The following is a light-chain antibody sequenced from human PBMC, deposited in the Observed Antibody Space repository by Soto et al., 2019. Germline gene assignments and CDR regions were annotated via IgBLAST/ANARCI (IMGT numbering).Light chain of an antibody. CDR3: SSYTTSSTVI. CDR1: SSDVGDHNY. CDR2: AVS. J-gene: IGLJ2*01. V-gene: IGLV2-14*03. Sequence: QSVLTQPASVYGSPGQSISISCTGTSSDVGDHNYVSWYQQQPGKAPKLMIYAVSNRPSGVSNRFSGSKSGNTASLTISGLQAEDEADYYCSSYTTSSTVIFGGGTMLTVL.